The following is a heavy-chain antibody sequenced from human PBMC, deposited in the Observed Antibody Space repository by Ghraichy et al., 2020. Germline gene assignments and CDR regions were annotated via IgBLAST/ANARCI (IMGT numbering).Heavy chain of an antibody. CDR3: ARNLQGYCSGGSCYYYYGMDV. J-gene: IGHJ6*02. Sequence: GGSLRLSCAASGFTFNSYWMHWVRQAPGKGLVWVSRINSDGSSTSYADSVKGRFTISRDNAKNTLYLQMNSLRAEDTAVYYCARNLQGYCSGGSCYYYYGMDVWGQGTTVTVSS. V-gene: IGHV3-74*01. CDR1: GFTFNSYW. D-gene: IGHD2-15*01. CDR2: INSDGSST.